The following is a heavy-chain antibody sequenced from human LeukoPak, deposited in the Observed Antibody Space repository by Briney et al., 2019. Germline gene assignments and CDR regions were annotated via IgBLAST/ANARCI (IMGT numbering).Heavy chain of an antibody. V-gene: IGHV1-3*03. Sequence: ASVKVSCKASEYTFTNYAIHWVRQAPGQRLEWMGRINTVNGNTKYSQDFQGRLTITRDTSATTAYMELSSLRSEDTAVYYCARGFHGSDYWGQGTLVTVSS. J-gene: IGHJ4*02. D-gene: IGHD3-10*01. CDR2: INTVNGNT. CDR3: ARGFHGSDY. CDR1: EYTFTNYA.